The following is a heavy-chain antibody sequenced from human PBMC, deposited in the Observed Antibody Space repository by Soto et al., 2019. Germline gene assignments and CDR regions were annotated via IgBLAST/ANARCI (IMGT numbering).Heavy chain of an antibody. V-gene: IGHV4-39*01. Sequence: QLQLQESGPGLVKPSETLSLTCTVSGGSISSSSYYWGWIRQPPGKGLEWIGSIYYSGSTYYNPSLKSRVTISVDTSKNQFSLKLSSVTAADTAVYYCARRRRKTNGVSDWDYYYYMDVWGKGTTVTVSS. J-gene: IGHJ6*03. CDR1: GGSISSSSYY. D-gene: IGHD2-8*01. CDR3: ARRRRKTNGVSDWDYYYYMDV. CDR2: IYYSGST.